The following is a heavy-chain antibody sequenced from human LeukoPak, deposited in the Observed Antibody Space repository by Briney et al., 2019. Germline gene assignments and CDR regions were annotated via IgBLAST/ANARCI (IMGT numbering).Heavy chain of an antibody. CDR1: GYSISSGYY. CDR3: ARQTGSGLFILP. J-gene: IGHJ4*02. D-gene: IGHD3/OR15-3a*01. V-gene: IGHV4-38-2*02. Sequence: PSETLSLTCTVSGYSISSGYYWGWIRQPPGKGLEWIGSIYYSGNTYYNASLKSQVSISIDTSKNQLSLKLTSVTAADTAVYYCARQTGSGLFILPGGQGTLVTVSS. CDR2: IYYSGNT.